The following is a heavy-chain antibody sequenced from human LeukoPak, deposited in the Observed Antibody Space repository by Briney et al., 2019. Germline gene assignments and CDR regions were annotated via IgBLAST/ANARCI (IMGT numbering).Heavy chain of an antibody. D-gene: IGHD3-10*01. J-gene: IGHJ4*02. Sequence: SETLSPTCTVSGGSISSYHWGWIRQPPGKGLEWIGHLLQNGRTDYDPSLKSRVSISVDTSENQFSLKLSSVTAADTAVYYCARARESGVFDYWGQGTPVTVSS. CDR1: GGSISSYH. CDR3: ARARESGVFDY. V-gene: IGHV4-59*12. CDR2: LLQNGRT.